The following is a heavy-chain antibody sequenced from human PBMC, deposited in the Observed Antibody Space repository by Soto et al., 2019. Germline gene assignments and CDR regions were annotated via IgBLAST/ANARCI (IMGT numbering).Heavy chain of an antibody. CDR2: LSTFDGST. J-gene: IGHJ4*02. V-gene: IGHV1-18*01. Sequence: QIQLVQSGAEVKKPGASVKVSCKVSGYTLTNYGISWERQTPGQGLEWMGWLSTFDGSTNYAQKLQGRVTMTTDISTTTAYMDLRSLRSDDTAVYYCARDVGHYYDGSGYKIFFDYWGQGTLVTISS. CDR3: ARDVGHYYDGSGYKIFFDY. CDR1: GYTLTNYG. D-gene: IGHD3-22*01.